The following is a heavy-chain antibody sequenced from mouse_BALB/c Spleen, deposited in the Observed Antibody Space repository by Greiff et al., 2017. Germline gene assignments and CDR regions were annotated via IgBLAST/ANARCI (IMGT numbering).Heavy chain of an antibody. CDR3: ARADYGSSFYAMDY. Sequence: EVKLMESGGDLVKPGGSLKLSCAASGFTFSDYAMSWVRQSPEKRLEWVAEISSGGSYTYYPDTVTGRFTISRDNAKNTLYLEMSSLRSEDTAMYYCARADYGSSFYAMDYWGQGTSVTVSS. CDR2: ISSGGSYT. D-gene: IGHD1-1*01. CDR1: GFTFSDYA. J-gene: IGHJ4*01. V-gene: IGHV5-9-4*01.